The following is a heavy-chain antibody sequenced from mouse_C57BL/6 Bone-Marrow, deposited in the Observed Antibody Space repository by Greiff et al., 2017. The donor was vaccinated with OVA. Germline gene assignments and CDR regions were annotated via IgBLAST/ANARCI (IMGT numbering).Heavy chain of an antibody. D-gene: IGHD2-3*01. CDR3: ARVGFYDGYPYAMDY. CDR1: EYEFPSHD. Sequence: EVHLVESGGGLVQPGESLKLSCESNEYEFPSHDMSWVRKTPEKRLELVAAINSDGGSTYYPDTMERRFIISRDNTKKNLYLQMSSLRSEDTALDYCARVGFYDGYPYAMDYWGQGTSVTVSS. CDR2: INSDGGST. J-gene: IGHJ4*01. V-gene: IGHV5-2*01.